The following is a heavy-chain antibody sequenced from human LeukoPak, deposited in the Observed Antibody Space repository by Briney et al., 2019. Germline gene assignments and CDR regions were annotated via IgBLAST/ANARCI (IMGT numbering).Heavy chain of an antibody. Sequence: PGGSLRLSCAASGFTFSSYAMSWVRQAPGKGLEWVSAISGSGGSTYYVDSVKGRFTISRDNSKNTLYLQMNSLRAEDTAVYYCAKDQIRSSGWRPTLDHWGQGTLVTVSS. J-gene: IGHJ4*02. V-gene: IGHV3-23*01. CDR3: AKDQIRSSGWRPTLDH. CDR1: GFTFSSYA. D-gene: IGHD6-19*01. CDR2: ISGSGGST.